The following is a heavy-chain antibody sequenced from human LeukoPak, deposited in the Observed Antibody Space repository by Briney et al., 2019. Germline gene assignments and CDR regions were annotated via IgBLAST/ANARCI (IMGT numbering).Heavy chain of an antibody. Sequence: PGGSLRLSCAASGFTFSSYTMSWVRQAPGKGLEWVSGISGSGGSTYYADSVKGRFTISRDNSKNTLYLQMNSLRAEDTAVYYCARDGGFGSYNPPYFDYWGQGTLVTVSS. CDR2: ISGSGGST. J-gene: IGHJ4*02. V-gene: IGHV3-23*01. CDR3: ARDGGFGSYNPPYFDY. D-gene: IGHD3-10*01. CDR1: GFTFSSYT.